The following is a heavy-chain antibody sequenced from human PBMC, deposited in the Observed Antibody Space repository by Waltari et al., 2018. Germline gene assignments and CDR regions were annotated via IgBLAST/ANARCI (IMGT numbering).Heavy chain of an antibody. Sequence: EVHLVQSGGGLVQPGGSLGLSCAASGFPFGNYWMNWVRQAPGKGLEWVANINRDGSEIHYVDSMRGRFTISRDNTENSLSLQMNSLRAEDTALYYCARGLYDTSGCLDYWGQGTLVAVSS. CDR1: GFPFGNYW. CDR3: ARGLYDTSGCLDY. CDR2: INRDGSEI. J-gene: IGHJ4*02. D-gene: IGHD3-22*01. V-gene: IGHV3-7*03.